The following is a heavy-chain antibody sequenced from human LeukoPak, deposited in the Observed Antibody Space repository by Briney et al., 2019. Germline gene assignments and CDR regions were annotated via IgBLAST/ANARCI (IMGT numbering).Heavy chain of an antibody. CDR1: GFTFSSYA. J-gene: IGHJ4*02. V-gene: IGHV3-15*01. Sequence: GGSLRLSCAASGFTFSSYAMSWVRQAPGKGLEWIGRIKDKAYGGTTDYAAPVKGRFTISRDDSKNTLYLQMSSLKTEDTAVYYCATDPPSYWGQGTLVTVSS. CDR2: IKDKAYGGTT. CDR3: ATDPPSY.